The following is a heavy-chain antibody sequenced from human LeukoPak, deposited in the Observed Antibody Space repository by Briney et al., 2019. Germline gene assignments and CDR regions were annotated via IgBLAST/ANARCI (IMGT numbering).Heavy chain of an antibody. Sequence: GGSLRLFCAASGLTFSDYYMSWVRQAPGKGLEWVSYISSSGSTIYYADSVKGRFTICRDNAKNSLYLQMNSLRAENTAVYYCARAGGWVTYDAFDIWGQGTMVTVSS. V-gene: IGHV3-11*01. J-gene: IGHJ3*02. CDR1: GLTFSDYY. D-gene: IGHD2-21*02. CDR2: ISSSGSTI. CDR3: ARAGGWVTYDAFDI.